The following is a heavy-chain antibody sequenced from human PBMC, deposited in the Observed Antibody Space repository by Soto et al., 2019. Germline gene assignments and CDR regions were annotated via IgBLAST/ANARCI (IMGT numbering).Heavy chain of an antibody. CDR3: ARQGGHYDILTGYHLDY. V-gene: IGHV4-39*01. Sequence: PSETLSLTCTVSGGSISSSSYYWCWIRQPPGKGLEWIGSIYYSGSTYYNPSLKSRVTISVDTSKNQFSLKLSSVTAADTAVYYCARQGGHYDILTGYHLDYWGQGTLVTVSS. D-gene: IGHD3-9*01. CDR1: GGSISSSSYY. J-gene: IGHJ4*02. CDR2: IYYSGST.